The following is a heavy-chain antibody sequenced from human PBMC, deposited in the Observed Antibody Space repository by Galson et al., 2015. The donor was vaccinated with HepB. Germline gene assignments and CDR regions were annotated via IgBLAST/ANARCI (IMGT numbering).Heavy chain of an antibody. V-gene: IGHV4-59*01. CDR1: GGSISSYY. J-gene: IGHJ4*02. Sequence: ETLSLTCTVSGGSISSYYWSWIRQPPGKGLEWIGYIYYSGSTNYNPSLKSRVTISVDTSKNQFSLKLSSVTAADTAVYYCARTEGGLGYCSSTSRHAPGLFDYWGQGTLVTVSS. D-gene: IGHD2-2*01. CDR2: IYYSGST. CDR3: ARTEGGLGYCSSTSRHAPGLFDY.